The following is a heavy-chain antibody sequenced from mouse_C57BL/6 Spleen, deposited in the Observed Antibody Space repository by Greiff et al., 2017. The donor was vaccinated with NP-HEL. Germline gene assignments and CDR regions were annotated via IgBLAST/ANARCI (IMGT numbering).Heavy chain of an antibody. CDR1: GFTFSSYG. D-gene: IGHD3-2*02. J-gene: IGHJ2*01. CDR3: ARRREDSSGYEDY. V-gene: IGHV5-6*02. Sequence: DVMLVESGGDLVKPGGSLKLSCAASGFTFSSYGMSWVRQTPDKRLEWVATISSGGSYTYYPDSVKGRFTISRDNAKNTLYLQMSSLKSEDTAMYYCARRREDSSGYEDYWGQGTTLTVSS. CDR2: ISSGGSYT.